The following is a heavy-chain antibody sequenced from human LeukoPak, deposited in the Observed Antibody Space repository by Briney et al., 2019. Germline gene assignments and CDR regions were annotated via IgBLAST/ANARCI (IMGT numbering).Heavy chain of an antibody. CDR2: ISAYNGNT. Sequence: ASVKVSCKASGGTFSSYAISWVRQAPGQGLEWMGWISAYNGNTNYAQKLQGRVTMTTDTSTSTAYMELRSLRSDDTAVYYCARTDGSGSSKYFDYWGQGTLVTVSS. CDR1: GGTFSSYA. J-gene: IGHJ4*02. D-gene: IGHD3-10*01. V-gene: IGHV1-18*01. CDR3: ARTDGSGSSKYFDY.